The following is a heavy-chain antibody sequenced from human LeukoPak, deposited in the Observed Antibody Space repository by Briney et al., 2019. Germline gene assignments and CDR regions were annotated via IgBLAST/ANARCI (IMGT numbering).Heavy chain of an antibody. CDR1: GFTFSNYP. Sequence: GGSLRLSCAASGFTFSNYPMDWVRQAPGKGLEWVSYISSSSTYIYYADSVKGRFTISRDNAKNSLYLQMNSLRAEDTAVYYCAREDAGGTYSFDYWGQGTLVTVSS. D-gene: IGHD1-26*01. V-gene: IGHV3-21*01. CDR2: ISSSSTYI. CDR3: AREDAGGTYSFDY. J-gene: IGHJ4*02.